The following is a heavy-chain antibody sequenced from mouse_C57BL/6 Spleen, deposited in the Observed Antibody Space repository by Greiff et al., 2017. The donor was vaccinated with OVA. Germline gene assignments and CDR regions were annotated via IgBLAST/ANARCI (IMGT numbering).Heavy chain of an antibody. D-gene: IGHD2-5*01. CDR3: ARSGYSNHWYFDV. J-gene: IGHJ1*03. CDR1: GYTFTSYW. CDR2: IHPNSGST. V-gene: IGHV1-64*01. Sequence: QVQLQQPGAELVKPGASVKLSCKASGYTFTSYWMHWVKQRPGQGLEWIGMIHPNSGSTNYNEKFKSKATLTVDKSSSTAYMQLSSLTSEDSAVYYCARSGYSNHWYFDVWGTGTTVTVSS.